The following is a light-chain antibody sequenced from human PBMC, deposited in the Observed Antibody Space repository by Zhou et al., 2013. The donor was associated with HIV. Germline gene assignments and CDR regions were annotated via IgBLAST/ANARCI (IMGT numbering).Light chain of an antibody. CDR2: AAS. J-gene: IGKJ2*01. Sequence: DIQMTQSPSSLSVSVGDRVTISCRASQDIDTYLNWYQQKSRTAPKILIYAASILQSGVPPRFNGSGSGTDFTLTVTSLQPEDFGTYFCQQSHSIPFTFGQGTNLDVK. CDR1: QDIDTY. V-gene: IGKV1-39*01. CDR3: QQSHSIPFT.